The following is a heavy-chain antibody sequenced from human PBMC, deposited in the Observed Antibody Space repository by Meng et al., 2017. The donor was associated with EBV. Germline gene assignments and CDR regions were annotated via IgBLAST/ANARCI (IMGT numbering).Heavy chain of an antibody. CDR2: INPYSGGT. V-gene: IGHV1-2*06. Sequence: AELGQSGAEVKKPGASVKVSCKASGFNFTGYYRHWVRQAPGRGLEWMGRINPYSGGTNYAQKFQGRVTMTRDTSISTAYMELSRLRSDDTAVYYCARVGIAVAGTGDYWGQGTLVTVSS. J-gene: IGHJ4*02. CDR3: ARVGIAVAGTGDY. D-gene: IGHD6-19*01. CDR1: GFNFTGYY.